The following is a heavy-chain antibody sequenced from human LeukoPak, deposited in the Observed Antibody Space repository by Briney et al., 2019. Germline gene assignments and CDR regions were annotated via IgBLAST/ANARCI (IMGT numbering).Heavy chain of an antibody. J-gene: IGHJ6*02. CDR1: GGSISSSSYY. V-gene: IGHV4-39*01. CDR3: ARRPHTGYSGDWGPHDYYYGMNV. Sequence: SETLSLTCTVSGGSISSSSYYWGWIRQPPGKGLEWIGSIYFTGTTLYNPSLTSRVTISVDTSKNQFSLRLSPVTAADTAVYYCARRPHTGYSGDWGPHDYYYGMNVWGQGTTVTVSS. CDR2: IYFTGTT. D-gene: IGHD6-19*01.